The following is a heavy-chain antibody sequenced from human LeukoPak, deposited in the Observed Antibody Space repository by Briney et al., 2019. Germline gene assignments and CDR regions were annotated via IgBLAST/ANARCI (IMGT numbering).Heavy chain of an antibody. CDR3: SSKSSPSGWYFDL. Sequence: GGSLRLSCAASGFTFSSYAMSWVRQASGKGLEWVGRIRSKANLYATTYAASVRGRFSISRDDSKNTAYLQMNSLQTEDTAVYFCSSKSSPSGWYFDLWGRGTLVTVSS. J-gene: IGHJ2*01. CDR2: IRSKANLYAT. CDR1: GFTFSSYA. V-gene: IGHV3-73*01.